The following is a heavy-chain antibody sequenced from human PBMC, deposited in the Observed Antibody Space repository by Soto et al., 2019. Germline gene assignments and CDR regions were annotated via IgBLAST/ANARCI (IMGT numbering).Heavy chain of an antibody. CDR1: GDTITNYG. V-gene: IGHV1-18*01. CDR2: ISFYNGNT. Sequence: QVQLVQSGGEVRKPGASVKVSCKASGDTITNYGISWVRQAPGQGLEWMGWISFYNGNTKYAQNLQGRVTLTPDTYKRTEYMELRRLRSDDQAVYSCARATSIAVAGKERWGQGTLVTVSS. D-gene: IGHD6-19*01. CDR3: ARATSIAVAGKER. J-gene: IGHJ4*02.